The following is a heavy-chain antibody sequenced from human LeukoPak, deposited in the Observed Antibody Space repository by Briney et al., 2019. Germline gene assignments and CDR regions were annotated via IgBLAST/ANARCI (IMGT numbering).Heavy chain of an antibody. V-gene: IGHV1-2*02. CDR2: INPNSGGT. CDR1: GYTSTGYY. CDR3: ARDIVGATERGAPDY. J-gene: IGHJ4*02. D-gene: IGHD1-26*01. Sequence: ASVKVSCKASGYTSTGYYMHWVRQAPGQGLEWMGWINPNSGGTNYAQRFQGRVTMTRDTSISTAYMELSRLRSDDTAVYYCARDIVGATERGAPDYWGQGTLVTASS.